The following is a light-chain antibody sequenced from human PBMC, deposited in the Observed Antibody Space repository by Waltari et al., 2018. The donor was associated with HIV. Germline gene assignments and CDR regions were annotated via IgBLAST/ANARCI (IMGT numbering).Light chain of an antibody. CDR3: QSYDTSLGASV. CDR2: MNT. J-gene: IGLJ3*02. CDR1: NSNIGAPYD. Sequence: QSVLTQPPSVSGAPGRSVIITCTGNNSNIGAPYDVHWYQQLPGAAPKLLISMNTNRPPGVRDRLSVSRSGTSASLAITGLQAGDEADYYCQSYDTSLGASVFGGGTKLTVL. V-gene: IGLV1-40*01.